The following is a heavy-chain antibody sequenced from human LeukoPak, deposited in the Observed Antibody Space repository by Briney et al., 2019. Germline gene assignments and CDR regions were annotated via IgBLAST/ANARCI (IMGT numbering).Heavy chain of an antibody. CDR1: GGTFSNYA. V-gene: IGHV1-69*13. J-gene: IGHJ4*02. CDR2: IIPIFRTA. CDR3: ARDKLDKWNDQDGDY. Sequence: GASVKVSCKASGGTFSNYAISWVRQAPGQGLEWMGGIIPIFRTANYAQKFQDRVTITADESTSTAYMELSSLRSEDTAVYYCARDKLDKWNDQDGDYWGQGTLVTVSS. D-gene: IGHD1-20*01.